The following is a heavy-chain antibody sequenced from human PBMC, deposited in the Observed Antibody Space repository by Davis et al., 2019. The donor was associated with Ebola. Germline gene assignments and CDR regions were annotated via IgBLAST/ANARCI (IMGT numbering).Heavy chain of an antibody. Sequence: ASVKVSCKASGGTFSSYAISWVRQAPGQGLEWMGWMNPNSGNTGYAQKFQGRVTITRDTSASTAYMELSSLRSEDTAVYYCARPSDFWSGYSLYYFDYWGQGTLVTVSS. CDR1: GGTFSSYA. D-gene: IGHD3-3*01. CDR2: MNPNSGNT. V-gene: IGHV1-8*03. CDR3: ARPSDFWSGYSLYYFDY. J-gene: IGHJ4*02.